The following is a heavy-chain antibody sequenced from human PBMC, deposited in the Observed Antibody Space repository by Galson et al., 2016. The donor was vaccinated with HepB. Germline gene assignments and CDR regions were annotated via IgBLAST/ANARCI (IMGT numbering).Heavy chain of an antibody. CDR3: ARDRGGGAPKLVIFDY. J-gene: IGHJ4*02. CDR1: GFTFSSYR. Sequence: SLRLSCAASGFTFSSYRMHWVRQAPGKGLEWVSFISYSSGYMPYADAVKGRFTISRDNAKNSLYLQMNSLGADDTAVYFCARDRGGGAPKLVIFDYWGQGTLVTVAS. CDR2: ISYSSGYM. D-gene: IGHD3-16*01. V-gene: IGHV3-21*01.